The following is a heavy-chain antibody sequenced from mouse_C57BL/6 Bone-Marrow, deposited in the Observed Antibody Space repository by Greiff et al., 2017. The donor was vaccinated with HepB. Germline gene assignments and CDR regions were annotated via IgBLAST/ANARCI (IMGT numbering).Heavy chain of an antibody. J-gene: IGHJ3*01. D-gene: IGHD2-2*01. V-gene: IGHV5-6*01. CDR1: GFTFSSYG. CDR3: ARHLLWLRREAWFAY. CDR2: ISSGGSYT. Sequence: EVMLVESGGDLVKPGGSLKLSCAASGFTFSSYGMSWVRQTPDKRLEWVATISSGGSYTYYPDSVKGRFTISRDNAKNTLYLQMSSLKSEDTAMYYCARHLLWLRREAWFAYWGQGTLVTVSA.